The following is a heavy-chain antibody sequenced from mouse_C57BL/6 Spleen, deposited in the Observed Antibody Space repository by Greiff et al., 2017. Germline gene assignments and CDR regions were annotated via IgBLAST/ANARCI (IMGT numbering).Heavy chain of an antibody. CDR3: ARDGSSLYYFDY. CDR1: GYTFTSYW. J-gene: IGHJ2*01. Sequence: QVQLQQPGAELVMPGASVKLSCKASGYTFTSYWMHWVKQRPGQGLEWIGEIDPSDSYTNYNQKFKGKSTLTVDKSSSTAYMQLSSLTSEDSAVYYCARDGSSLYYFDYWGQGTTRTVSS. D-gene: IGHD1-1*01. V-gene: IGHV1-69*01. CDR2: IDPSDSYT.